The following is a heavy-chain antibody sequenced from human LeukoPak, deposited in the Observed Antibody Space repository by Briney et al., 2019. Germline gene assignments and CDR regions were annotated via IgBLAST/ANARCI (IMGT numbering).Heavy chain of an antibody. V-gene: IGHV4-61*01. Sequence: SETLSLTCTVSGGSVSSGSYYWSWIRQPPGKGLEWIGCIYDSGSTNYNPSLKSRVTISVDTSKKQFSLKLSSVTGADTAVYYCARGRLEETTVTTTDEYWGQGTLVTVSS. CDR1: GGSVSSGSYY. D-gene: IGHD4-17*01. J-gene: IGHJ4*02. CDR3: ARGRLEETTVTTTDEY. CDR2: IYDSGST.